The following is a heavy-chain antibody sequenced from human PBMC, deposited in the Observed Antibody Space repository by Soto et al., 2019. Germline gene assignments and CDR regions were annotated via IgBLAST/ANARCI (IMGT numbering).Heavy chain of an antibody. J-gene: IGHJ5*02. Sequence: GASVKVSCKASGYTFTSYGISWVRQAPGQGLEWMGWISAYNGNTNYAQKLQGRVTMTTDTSTSTAYMELRSLRSDDTAVYYCARVDCGGDFPCFHLDPWGQGTLVTVSS. CDR3: ARVDCGGDFPCFHLDP. CDR2: ISAYNGNT. V-gene: IGHV1-18*01. CDR1: GYTFTSYG. D-gene: IGHD2-21*02.